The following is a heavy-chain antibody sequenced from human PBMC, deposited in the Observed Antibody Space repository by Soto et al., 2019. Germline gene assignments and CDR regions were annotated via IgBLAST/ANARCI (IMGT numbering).Heavy chain of an antibody. J-gene: IGHJ4*02. CDR3: AKDGGGSGTYCLFAY. Sequence: EVQLLDSGGGLVQPGGSLRLSCAASGFTFSSYAMSWVRQAPGKGLEWVSSISGSGATTYYADSVKGRFTISRDNSKNPLYLKGNGLRAEDTAVYYWAKDGGGSGTYCLFAYGGRGTLVTVPP. V-gene: IGHV3-23*01. D-gene: IGHD3-10*01. CDR2: ISGSGATT. CDR1: GFTFSSYA.